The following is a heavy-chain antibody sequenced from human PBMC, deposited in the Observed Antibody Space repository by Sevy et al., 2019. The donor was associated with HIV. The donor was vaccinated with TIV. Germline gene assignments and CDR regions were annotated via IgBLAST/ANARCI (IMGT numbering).Heavy chain of an antibody. Sequence: GGSLRLSCAASGFTFSSYAMHWVRQAPGKGLEWVAVISYDGSNKYYADSVKGRFTISRDNAKNSLYLQMNSLRDEDTAVYYCARDLAVYGYWGQGTLVTVSS. CDR1: GFTFSSYA. J-gene: IGHJ4*02. CDR2: ISYDGSNK. CDR3: ARDLAVYGY. D-gene: IGHD3-10*01. V-gene: IGHV3-30-3*01.